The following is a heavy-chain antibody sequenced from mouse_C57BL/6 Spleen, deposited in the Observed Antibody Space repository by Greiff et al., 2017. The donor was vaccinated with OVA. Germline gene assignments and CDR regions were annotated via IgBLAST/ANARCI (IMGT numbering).Heavy chain of an antibody. D-gene: IGHD2-12*01. J-gene: IGHJ3*01. CDR3: ARPDDTWFAY. CDR2: INPNNGGT. Sequence: EVQLQQSGPELVKPGASVKISCKASGYTFTDYYMNWVKQSHGKSLEWIGDINPNNGGTSYNQKFKGKATLTVDKSSSTAYMELRSLTSEDSAVYYCARPDDTWFAYWGQGTLVTVSA. V-gene: IGHV1-26*01. CDR1: GYTFTDYY.